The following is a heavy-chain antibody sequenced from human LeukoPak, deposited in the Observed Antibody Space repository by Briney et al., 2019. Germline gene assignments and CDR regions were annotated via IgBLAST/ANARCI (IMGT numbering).Heavy chain of an antibody. J-gene: IGHJ3*02. Sequence: SQTLSLTCTVSGGSISSGDYYWSWIRQPPGKGLEWIGYIYYSGSTYYNPSLKSRVTISVDTSKNQFSLKLNSVTAADTAVYYCASNIVVVPDAFDIWGQGTMVTVSS. CDR2: IYYSGST. CDR1: GGSISSGDYY. CDR3: ASNIVVVPDAFDI. D-gene: IGHD2-15*01. V-gene: IGHV4-30-4*01.